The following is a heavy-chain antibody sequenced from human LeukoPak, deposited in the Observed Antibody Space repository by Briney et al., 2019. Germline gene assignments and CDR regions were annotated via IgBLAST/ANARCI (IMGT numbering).Heavy chain of an antibody. Sequence: ASVKVSCKASGYTFTGYYMRWVRQAPGQGLEWMGWMNPNSGNTGYAQKFQGRVTITRNTSISTAYMELSSLRSEDTAVYYCARGLVRADYWGQGTLVTVSS. D-gene: IGHD6-13*01. CDR2: MNPNSGNT. V-gene: IGHV1-8*03. CDR3: ARGLVRADY. J-gene: IGHJ4*02. CDR1: GYTFTGYY.